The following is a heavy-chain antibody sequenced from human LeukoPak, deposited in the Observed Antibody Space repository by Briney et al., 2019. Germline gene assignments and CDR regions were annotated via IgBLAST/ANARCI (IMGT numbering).Heavy chain of an antibody. CDR1: GFSLSIYS. V-gene: IGHV3-69-1*01. D-gene: IGHD3-3*01. CDR2: IGSGGTA. Sequence: GGSVRLSCSVSGFSLSIYSMDWARQAPGQGLEWISYIGSGGTAYYADSVLGRFTVSRDNAKNSVYLQMNSLTVDDTAVYYCARDPVEGGIDFWGQGVLVTVSS. CDR3: ARDPVEGGIDF. J-gene: IGHJ4*02.